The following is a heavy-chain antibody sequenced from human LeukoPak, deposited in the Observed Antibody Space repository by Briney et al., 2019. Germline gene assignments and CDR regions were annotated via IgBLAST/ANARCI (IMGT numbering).Heavy chain of an antibody. Sequence: PGGSLRLSCAASGFNFFSYGMHWVRQAAGKGLEWVAVISYDGSNKYYADSVKGRFTISRDNSKNTLYLQMNSLRAEDTAVYYCAKARGAVAGYFDYWGQGTKVTVSS. V-gene: IGHV3-30*18. CDR1: GFNFFSYG. J-gene: IGHJ4*02. CDR2: ISYDGSNK. CDR3: AKARGAVAGYFDY. D-gene: IGHD6-19*01.